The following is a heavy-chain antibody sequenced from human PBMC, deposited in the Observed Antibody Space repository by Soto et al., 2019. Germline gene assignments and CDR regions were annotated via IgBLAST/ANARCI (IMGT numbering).Heavy chain of an antibody. V-gene: IGHV1-18*04. CDR1: GYTFTSYG. J-gene: IGHJ4*02. CDR3: ARDVVETYYYDSSGYSPLRY. D-gene: IGHD3-22*01. CDR2: ISAYNGNT. Sequence: ASVKVSCKASGYTFTSYGISWVRQAPGQGLEWMGWISAYNGNTNYAQKLQGRVTMTTDTSTSTAYMELRSLRSDDTAVYYCARDVVETYYYDSSGYSPLRYWGQGTLVTVSS.